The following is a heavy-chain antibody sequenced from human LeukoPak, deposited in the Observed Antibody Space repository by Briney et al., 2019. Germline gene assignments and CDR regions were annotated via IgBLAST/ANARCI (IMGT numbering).Heavy chain of an antibody. D-gene: IGHD4-23*01. CDR1: GYTFTDYY. V-gene: IGHV1-2*06. CDR3: ARDQGDGGNSFGP. Sequence: GASVKVSCKASGYTFTDYYIHWVRQAPGQGLEWMGRINPNTGGTNYAQRFQGRVSMTRDRSISTAYMDLNRLTSGDTAVYYCARDQGDGGNSFGPWGQGTLVTV. CDR2: INPNTGGT. J-gene: IGHJ5*02.